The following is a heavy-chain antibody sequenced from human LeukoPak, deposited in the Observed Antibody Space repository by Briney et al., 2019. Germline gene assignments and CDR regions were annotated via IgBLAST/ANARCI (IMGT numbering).Heavy chain of an antibody. CDR3: ARARRTSRIATDLYYFDY. J-gene: IGHJ4*02. D-gene: IGHD6-13*01. CDR2: INSDGSST. CDR1: GFTFSSYW. Sequence: GGSLRLSCAASGFTFSSYWMHWVRQAPGKGLVWVSRINSDGSSTSYADSVKGRFTISRDNAKNTLYLQMNSLRAEDTAAYYCARARRTSRIATDLYYFDYWGQGTLVTVSS. V-gene: IGHV3-74*01.